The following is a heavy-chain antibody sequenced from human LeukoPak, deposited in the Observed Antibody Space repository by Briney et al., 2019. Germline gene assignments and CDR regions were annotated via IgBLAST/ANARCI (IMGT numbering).Heavy chain of an antibody. V-gene: IGHV4-39*01. CDR3: ARLVRYCSTNSCCPFDF. Sequence: PSETLSLTCTVSGGSISISSHYWAWIRQPPGKGLEWIGSMYYTGGTYYNPSLKSRVTISIDTSKNQFSLKLNSVTAADTAVYYCARLVRYCSTNSCCPFDFWGQGTLVTVSS. CDR2: MYYTGGT. CDR1: GGSISISSHY. J-gene: IGHJ4*02. D-gene: IGHD2-2*01.